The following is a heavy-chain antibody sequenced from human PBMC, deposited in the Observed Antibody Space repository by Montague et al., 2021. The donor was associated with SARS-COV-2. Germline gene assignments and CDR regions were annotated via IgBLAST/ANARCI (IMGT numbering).Heavy chain of an antibody. J-gene: IGHJ6*02. CDR1: GGSFSGYY. V-gene: IGHV4-34*01. D-gene: IGHD2-2*01. CDR3: ARDFRSVVPAVLGVAFYYYFDMDV. CDR2: VNHSGST. Sequence: SETLSLTCAVYGGSFSGYYWSWIRQPPGKGLEWIGEVNHSGSTNYNPSLKSRVTISVDTSKNQFSLKLSSVTAADTAVYFCARDFRSVVPAVLGVAFYYYFDMDVWGQGTTVTVSS.